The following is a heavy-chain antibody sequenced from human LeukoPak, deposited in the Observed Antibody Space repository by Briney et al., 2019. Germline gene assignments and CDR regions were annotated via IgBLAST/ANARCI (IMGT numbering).Heavy chain of an antibody. CDR3: ARSSQYGSGADY. CDR1: GFTFSSYE. Sequence: PGGSLRLSCAVSGFTFSSYEMNRVRQAPGKGLEWVSYISSSGSTIYYADSVKGRFTISRDNAKNSLFLQMNSLRVEDTAIYYCARSSQYGSGADYWGQGTLVTVSS. J-gene: IGHJ4*02. D-gene: IGHD3-10*01. V-gene: IGHV3-48*03. CDR2: ISSSGSTI.